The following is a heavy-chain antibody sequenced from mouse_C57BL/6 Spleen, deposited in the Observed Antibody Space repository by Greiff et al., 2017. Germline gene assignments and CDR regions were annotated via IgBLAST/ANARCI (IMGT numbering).Heavy chain of an antibody. Sequence: EVQRVESEGGLVQPGSSMKLSCTASGFTFSDYYMAWVRQVPEKGLEWVANINYDGSSTYYLDSLKSRFIISRDNAKNILYLQMSSLKSEDTATYYCARVLDYYGSSWDFDYWGQGTTLTVSS. CDR2: INYDGSST. D-gene: IGHD1-1*01. J-gene: IGHJ2*01. V-gene: IGHV5-16*01. CDR3: ARVLDYYGSSWDFDY. CDR1: GFTFSDYY.